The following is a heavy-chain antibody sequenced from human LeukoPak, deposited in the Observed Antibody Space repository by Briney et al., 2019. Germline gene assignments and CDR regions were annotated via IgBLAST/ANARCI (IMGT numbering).Heavy chain of an antibody. J-gene: IGHJ5*02. CDR1: GFTFSTYS. CDR2: ISSSSSYI. D-gene: IGHD1-14*01. Sequence: GGSLRLSCAASGFTFSTYSMNWVRQAPGKGLEWVSYISSSSSYIYYADSVKGRFTISRDNAKNSLYLQMNSLRAEDTAIYYCARDWAGALDTWGQGTLVTVSS. V-gene: IGHV3-21*04. CDR3: ARDWAGALDT.